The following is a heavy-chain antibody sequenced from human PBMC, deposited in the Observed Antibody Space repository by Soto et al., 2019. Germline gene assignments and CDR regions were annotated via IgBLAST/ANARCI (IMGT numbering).Heavy chain of an antibody. V-gene: IGHV3-30*18. Sequence: PGGSLRLSCAASGFSFSRYGIHWVRQAPGKGLEWVAVISKDGGDKEYAESVKGRCTISRENSKSTVYLQMNSLRVEDTAVYYCAKDGYKSKYSYDYWGQGTLVTVYS. J-gene: IGHJ4*02. CDR3: AKDGYKSKYSYDY. CDR2: ISKDGGDK. D-gene: IGHD5-18*01. CDR1: GFSFSRYG.